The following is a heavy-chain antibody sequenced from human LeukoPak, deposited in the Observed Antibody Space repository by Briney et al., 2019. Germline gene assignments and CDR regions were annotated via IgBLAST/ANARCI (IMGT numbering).Heavy chain of an antibody. CDR3: ARGGETTVTTMDY. D-gene: IGHD4-17*01. CDR2: ISAYNGNT. V-gene: IGHV1-18*01. Sequence: ASVKVSCKASGYTFTSYTISWVRQAPGQGLEWMGWISAYNGNTNYAQNLQGRVALTTDTSTTTAYMELRSLRSDDTAVYYCARGGETTVTTMDYWGQGTLVTVSS. J-gene: IGHJ4*02. CDR1: GYTFTSYT.